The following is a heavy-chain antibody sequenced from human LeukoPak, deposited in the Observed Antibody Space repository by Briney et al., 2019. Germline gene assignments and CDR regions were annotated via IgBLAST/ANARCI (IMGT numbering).Heavy chain of an antibody. J-gene: IGHJ2*01. D-gene: IGHD1-1*01. CDR3: AGTLGSGYFDP. V-gene: IGHV3-74*01. CDR1: GFTFSRSW. CDR2: IKSDGTST. Sequence: GGSLRLSCAASGFTFSRSWMHWVRQPPGKGLVWVSRIKSDGTSTKYADSVKGRFTISRDNAKTTLYLQMNSRRVDDTAVYYCAGTLGSGYFDPWGRGTLVTVSS.